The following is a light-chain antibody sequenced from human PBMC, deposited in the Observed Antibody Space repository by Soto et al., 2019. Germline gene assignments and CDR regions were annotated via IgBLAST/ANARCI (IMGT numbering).Light chain of an antibody. J-gene: IGKJ1*01. CDR1: QSISWW. CDR3: KQYISYFT. CDR2: DAT. Sequence: DIQMTQSPSTLSASVGDRVTITCRASQSISWWLACYQQKPGKAPKLLIHDATSLESGGPSRFSGSGSRTEFTLTIISVEPDDFASYNCKQYISYFTFSKGTKVEIK. V-gene: IGKV1-5*01.